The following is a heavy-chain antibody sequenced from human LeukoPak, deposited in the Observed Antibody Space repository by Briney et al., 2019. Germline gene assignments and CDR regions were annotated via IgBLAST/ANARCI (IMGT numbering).Heavy chain of an antibody. CDR1: GYTFTGYY. J-gene: IGHJ4*02. CDR2: INPNSGGT. CDR3: ARDPPRYSSGWITGDY. V-gene: IGHV1-2*02. Sequence: GASVKVSCKASGYTFTGYYMHWVRQAPGQGLEWMGWINPNSGGTNYAQKFQGRVTMTRDTSISTAYMELSRLRSDDTAVYYCARDPPRYSSGWITGDYWGQGTLVTVSS. D-gene: IGHD6-19*01.